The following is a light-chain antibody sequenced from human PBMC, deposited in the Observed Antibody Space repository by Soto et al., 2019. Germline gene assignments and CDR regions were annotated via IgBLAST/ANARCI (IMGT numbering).Light chain of an antibody. CDR3: QSYDSSLSGVV. Sequence: QSVLTQPPSVSGAPGQRVTISCTGSSSNIGAGYDVHWYQQLPGTAPKLLIYGNPNRPSGVPDRFSGSKSGTSASLAITGLRAEDEADYYCQSYDSSLSGVVFGGGTKLTVL. CDR2: GNP. CDR1: SSNIGAGYD. V-gene: IGLV1-40*01. J-gene: IGLJ2*01.